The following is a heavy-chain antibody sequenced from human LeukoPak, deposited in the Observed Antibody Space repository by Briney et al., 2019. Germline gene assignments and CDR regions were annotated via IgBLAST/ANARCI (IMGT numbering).Heavy chain of an antibody. V-gene: IGHV3-7*01. CDR3: ARGRAAAALYYFDY. D-gene: IGHD6-13*01. Sequence: GGSLRLSCAASGFTFSSYWMSWVRQAPGEGLERVANIKQDGSEKYYVDSVEGRFTISRDNAKNSLYLQMNSLRAEDTAVYYCARGRAAAALYYFDYWGQGTLVTVSS. CDR2: IKQDGSEK. CDR1: GFTFSSYW. J-gene: IGHJ4*02.